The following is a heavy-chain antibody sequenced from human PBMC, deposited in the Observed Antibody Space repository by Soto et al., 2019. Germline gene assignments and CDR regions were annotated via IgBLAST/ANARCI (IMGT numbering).Heavy chain of an antibody. CDR1: GGSISSSNW. Sequence: QVQLQESGPGLVKPSGTLSLTCAVSGGSISSSNWWSWVRQPPGKGLEWIGEIYHSGSTNYNPSLKSRVTISVDKSKNQFSLKLSSVTAADTAVYYCARDTKLLWFGESGYYYGMDVWGQGTTVTVSS. CDR3: ARDTKLLWFGESGYYYGMDV. CDR2: IYHSGST. D-gene: IGHD3-10*01. J-gene: IGHJ6*02. V-gene: IGHV4-4*02.